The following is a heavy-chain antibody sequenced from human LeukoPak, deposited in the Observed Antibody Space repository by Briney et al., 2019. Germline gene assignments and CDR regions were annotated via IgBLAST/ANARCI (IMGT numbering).Heavy chain of an antibody. D-gene: IGHD1-26*01. CDR1: GFTFSSYA. CDR3: AKIVAISGRPREGFDY. CDR2: ISGSGGST. J-gene: IGHJ4*02. V-gene: IGHV3-23*01. Sequence: GGSLRLSCAASGFTFSSYAMSWVRQAPGKGLEWVSAISGSGGSTYYADSVKGWFTISRDNSKNTLYLQMNSLRAEDTAIYYCAKIVAISGRPREGFDYWGQGTLVTVSS.